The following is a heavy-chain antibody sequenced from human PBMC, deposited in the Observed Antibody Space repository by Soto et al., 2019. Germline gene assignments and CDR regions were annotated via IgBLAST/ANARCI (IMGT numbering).Heavy chain of an antibody. CDR1: GYTFTTYY. CDR3: ARATAGIDY. CDR2: INPTGGHT. V-gene: IGHV1-46*03. Sequence: ASVKVSCKASGYTFTTYYIHWVRQAPGQGLEWMGSINPTGGHTNYAQKFQGRVTVTQDTSTSTVYMDLGSLISDDTAVYYCARATAGIDYWGQGTLVTVSS. D-gene: IGHD5-18*01. J-gene: IGHJ4*02.